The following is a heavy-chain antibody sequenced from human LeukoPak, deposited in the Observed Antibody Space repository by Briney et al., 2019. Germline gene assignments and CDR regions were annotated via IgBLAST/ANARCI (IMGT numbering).Heavy chain of an antibody. V-gene: IGHV3-48*01. Sequence: GGSLRLSCAASGFIFRSYSMNWVRQAPGKGLEWVAFITSSSDTISYADSVKGRFTISRDNAKNSLYLQMDGLRAEDTAVYYCARYDYGDYADYFYYMDVWGKGTAVSVSS. J-gene: IGHJ6*03. D-gene: IGHD4-17*01. CDR1: GFIFRSYS. CDR2: ITSSSDTI. CDR3: ARYDYGDYADYFYYMDV.